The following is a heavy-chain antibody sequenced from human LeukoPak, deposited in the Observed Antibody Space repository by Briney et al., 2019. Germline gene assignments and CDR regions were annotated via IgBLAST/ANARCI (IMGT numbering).Heavy chain of an antibody. CDR2: ITISGHTK. CDR3: AKGDPHADL. J-gene: IGHJ5*02. CDR1: GFDLSTYE. Sequence: GGSLRLSCAASGFDLSTYEMNWVRQAPGKELEWIADITISGHTKNYADSVKGRFTISRDNARTSLYLQMNSLRVEDTGVYYCAKGDPHADLWGQGNLVTVSS. V-gene: IGHV3-48*03.